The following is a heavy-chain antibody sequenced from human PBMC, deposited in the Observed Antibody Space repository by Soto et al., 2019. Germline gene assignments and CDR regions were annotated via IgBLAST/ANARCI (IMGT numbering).Heavy chain of an antibody. J-gene: IGHJ5*02. CDR3: ARRGRYCSGGSCQGRWWFDP. CDR1: GGSFSGYY. V-gene: IGHV4-34*01. Sequence: SETLSLTCAVYGGSFSGYYWSWIRQPPGKGLEWIGEINHSGSTNYNPSLKSRVTISVDTSKNQFSLKLSSVTAADTAVYYCARRGRYCSGGSCQGRWWFDPWGQGTLVTVS. D-gene: IGHD2-15*01. CDR2: INHSGST.